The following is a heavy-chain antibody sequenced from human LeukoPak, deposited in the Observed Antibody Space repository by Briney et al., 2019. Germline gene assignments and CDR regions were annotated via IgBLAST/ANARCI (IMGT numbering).Heavy chain of an antibody. CDR2: IQYHGSNK. J-gene: IGHJ5*01. CDR1: GFTFSSYE. CDR3: AKGYRNHLLVLLDS. V-gene: IGHV3-30*02. D-gene: IGHD2-8*01. Sequence: GGSLRLSCAAFGFTFSSYEMNWVRQAPGKGLEWVAFIQYHGSNKYYADSVKGRFTISRDNSKNTLYLRMNSLRAEDTAVYYCAKGYRNHLLVLLDSWGQGTLVTVSS.